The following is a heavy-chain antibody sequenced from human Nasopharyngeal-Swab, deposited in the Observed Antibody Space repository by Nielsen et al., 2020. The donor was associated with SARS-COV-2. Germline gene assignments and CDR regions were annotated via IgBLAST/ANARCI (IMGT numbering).Heavy chain of an antibody. J-gene: IGHJ3*02. V-gene: IGHV4-39*01. Sequence: SETLSLTCTVSGGSISSSSYYWGWIRQPPGKGLEWIGSIYYSGSTYYNPSPKSRVTISEDPSKNPFSLKPSSVSAADPAVYYCARHASGGNSVTDAFDIWGQGTMVTVSS. CDR1: GGSISSSSYY. CDR3: ARHASGGNSVTDAFDI. CDR2: IYYSGST. D-gene: IGHD4-23*01.